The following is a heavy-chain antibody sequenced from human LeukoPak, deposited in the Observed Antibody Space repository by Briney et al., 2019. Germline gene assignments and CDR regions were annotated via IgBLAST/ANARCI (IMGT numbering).Heavy chain of an antibody. V-gene: IGHV4-61*02. Sequence: PSETLSLTCTVSGYSISSGYYWGWIRQPAGKGLEWIGRIYTSGSTNYNPSLKSRVTISVDTSKNQFSLKLSSVTAADTAVYYCAVREAVYDILTGYFAYNWFDPWGQGTLVTVSS. CDR3: AVREAVYDILTGYFAYNWFDP. D-gene: IGHD3-9*01. CDR1: GYSISSGYY. J-gene: IGHJ5*02. CDR2: IYTSGST.